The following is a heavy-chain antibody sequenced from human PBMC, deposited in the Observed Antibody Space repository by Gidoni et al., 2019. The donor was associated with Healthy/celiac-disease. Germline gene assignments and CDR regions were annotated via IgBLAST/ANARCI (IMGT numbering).Heavy chain of an antibody. CDR3: ARDHMVRGVISYYYYYGMDV. CDR2: ISSSSITI. V-gene: IGHV3-48*04. D-gene: IGHD3-10*01. CDR1: GFTFSSYS. J-gene: IGHJ6*02. Sequence: EVQLVESGGGWVQPGGSLRLSCAASGFTFSSYSMNWVRQAPGKGLEWVSYISSSSITIYYADSVKGRFTISRDNAKNSLYLQMNSLRAEDTAVYYCARDHMVRGVISYYYYYGMDVWGQGTTVTVSS.